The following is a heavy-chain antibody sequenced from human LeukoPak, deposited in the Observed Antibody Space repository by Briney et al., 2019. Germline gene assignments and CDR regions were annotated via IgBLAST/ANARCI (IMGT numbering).Heavy chain of an antibody. D-gene: IGHD2-15*01. CDR1: RGSLRSDY. J-gene: IGHJ3*02. CDR2: MFHSGST. Sequence: SETLSLTCSVPRGSLRSDYWSWIRQTPGKGLEWIGYMFHSGSTNYNPSLKSRVTISVDTSKSQFSLKLSSVTAAATAVYYCARLGSGFDIWGQGTLVTVSS. CDR3: ARLGSGFDI. V-gene: IGHV4-59*08.